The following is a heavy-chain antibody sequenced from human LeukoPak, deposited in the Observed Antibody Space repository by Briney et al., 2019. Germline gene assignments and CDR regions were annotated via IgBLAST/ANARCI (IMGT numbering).Heavy chain of an antibody. CDR3: ARVDTAMVPDY. CDR2: INPSGGST. J-gene: IGHJ4*02. Sequence: ASVKVSCKASGYTFTSYCMHWVRQAPGQGLEWMGIINPSGGSTSYAQKFQGRVTMTRDTSTSTVYMELSSLRSEDTAVYYCARVDTAMVPDYWGQGTLVTVSS. D-gene: IGHD5-18*01. V-gene: IGHV1-46*01. CDR1: GYTFTSYC.